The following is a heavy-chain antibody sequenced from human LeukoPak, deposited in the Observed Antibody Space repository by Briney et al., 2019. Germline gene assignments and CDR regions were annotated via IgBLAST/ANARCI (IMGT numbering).Heavy chain of an antibody. J-gene: IGHJ4*02. CDR1: GGSISSYY. CDR2: LYYSGST. CDR3: ARDKGCSGGDCYSEYYFDY. D-gene: IGHD2-15*01. Sequence: PSETLSLTCTVSGGSISSYYWSWIRQPAGKGLEWIGYLYYSGSTNYNPSLKSRVTISVDTSKNQFSLKLRSVTAADTAVYYCARDKGCSGGDCYSEYYFDYWGQGTLVTVSS. V-gene: IGHV4-59*01.